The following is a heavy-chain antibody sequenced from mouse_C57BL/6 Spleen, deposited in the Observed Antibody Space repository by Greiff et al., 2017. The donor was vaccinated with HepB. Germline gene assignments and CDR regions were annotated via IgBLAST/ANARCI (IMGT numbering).Heavy chain of an antibody. D-gene: IGHD1-1*01. CDR2: INPNNGGT. J-gene: IGHJ1*03. V-gene: IGHV1-22*01. CDR1: GYTFTDYN. CDR3: AREGDGSSPESYWYFDV. Sequence: EVQLQQSGPELVKPGASVKMSCKASGYTFTDYNMHWVKQSHGKSLEWIGYINPNNGGTSYNQKFKGKATLTVNKSSSTAYMELRSLTSEDSAVYYCAREGDGSSPESYWYFDVWGTGTTVTVSS.